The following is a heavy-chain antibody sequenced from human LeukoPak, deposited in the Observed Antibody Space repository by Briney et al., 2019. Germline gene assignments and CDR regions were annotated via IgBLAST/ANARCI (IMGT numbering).Heavy chain of an antibody. D-gene: IGHD2-2*01. V-gene: IGHV4-59*08. CDR2: IYYSGST. CDR1: GGSISSYY. J-gene: IGHJ4*02. Sequence: SETLSLTCTVSGGSISSYYWSWIRQPPGKGLERIGYIYYSGSTNYNPSLKSRVTISVDTSKNQFSLKLSSVTAADTAVYYCSGHCSSTSCHGDYWGQGTLVSVSS. CDR3: SGHCSSTSCHGDY.